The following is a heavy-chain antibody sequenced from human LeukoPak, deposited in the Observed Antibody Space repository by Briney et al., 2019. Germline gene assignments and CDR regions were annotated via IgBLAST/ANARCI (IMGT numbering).Heavy chain of an antibody. CDR1: GYTFTGYY. CDR2: INPNSGGT. Sequence: ASVKVSCKASGYTFTGYYMHWVRQAPGQGLEWMGWINPNSGGTNYAQKFQGRVTMTRGTSISTAYMELSRLRSDDTAVYYCARYIVGATQVFDYWGQGTLVTVSS. CDR3: ARYIVGATQVFDY. V-gene: IGHV1-2*02. J-gene: IGHJ4*02. D-gene: IGHD1-26*01.